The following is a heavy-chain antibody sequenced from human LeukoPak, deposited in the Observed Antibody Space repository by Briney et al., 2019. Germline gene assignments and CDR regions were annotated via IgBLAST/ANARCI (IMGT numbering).Heavy chain of an antibody. D-gene: IGHD4-11*01. J-gene: IGHJ5*02. CDR3: ARGRSPTGWFDP. Sequence: PSETLSLTCAVYGGSFSGYYWSWIRQPPGKGLEWIGEINHSGSTNYNPSLKSRVTISVDTSKNQFSLKLSSVTAADTAVYYCARGRSPTGWFDPWGQGTLVTVSS. V-gene: IGHV4-34*01. CDR2: INHSGST. CDR1: GGSFSGYY.